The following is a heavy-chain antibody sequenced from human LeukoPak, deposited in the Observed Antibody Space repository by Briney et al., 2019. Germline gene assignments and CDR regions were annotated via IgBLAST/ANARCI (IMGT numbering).Heavy chain of an antibody. V-gene: IGHV4-34*01. CDR3: ARDHRDTAMVNDAFDI. CDR1: GGSFSGYY. D-gene: IGHD5-18*01. Sequence: SETLSLTCAVYGGSFSGYYWSWIRQPPGKGLEWIGEINHSGSTNYNPSLKSRVTISVDTSKNQFSLKLSSVTAADTAVYYCARDHRDTAMVNDAFDIWGQGTMVTVSS. J-gene: IGHJ3*02. CDR2: INHSGST.